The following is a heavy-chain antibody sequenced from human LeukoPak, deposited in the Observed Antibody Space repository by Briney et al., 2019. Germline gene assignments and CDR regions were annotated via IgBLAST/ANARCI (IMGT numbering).Heavy chain of an antibody. CDR2: INPNSGDT. D-gene: IGHD2-2*01. V-gene: IGHV1-2*06. Sequence: ASVTVSCKASGYTFTGYHMRWVRQAPGQGLEWMGRINPNSGDTNNAQKFQGRVTMTRDTSISTAYMDLSRLTSDDTAVYYCARDYCSSTSCLFDYWGQGTLVTVSS. J-gene: IGHJ4*02. CDR3: ARDYCSSTSCLFDY. CDR1: GYTFTGYH.